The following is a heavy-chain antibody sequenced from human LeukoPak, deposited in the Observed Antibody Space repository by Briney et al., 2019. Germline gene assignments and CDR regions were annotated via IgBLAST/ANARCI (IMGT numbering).Heavy chain of an antibody. Sequence: GGSLRLSCEASGFTFSSYSMTWVRQAPGKGLEWVSSISSNSNIYYADSVKGRFTISRDNAKNSLYLQMNSLRAGDTAVYYCAREESSSSGYYFDYWGQGALVTVSS. J-gene: IGHJ4*02. D-gene: IGHD6-6*01. CDR1: GFTFSSYS. CDR2: ISSNSNI. V-gene: IGHV3-21*01. CDR3: AREESSSSGYYFDY.